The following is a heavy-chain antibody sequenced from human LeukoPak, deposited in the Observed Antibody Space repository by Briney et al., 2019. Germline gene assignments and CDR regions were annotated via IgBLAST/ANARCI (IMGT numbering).Heavy chain of an antibody. J-gene: IGHJ4*02. Sequence: SETLPLTCTVSGGSISSSSYYWGWIRQPPGKGLEWIGSIYYSGSTYYNPSLKSRVTISVDTSKNQFSLKLSSVTAADTAVYYCARQGGAVAGNYYFDYWGQGTLVTVSS. D-gene: IGHD6-19*01. CDR1: GGSISSSSYY. CDR2: IYYSGST. CDR3: ARQGGAVAGNYYFDY. V-gene: IGHV4-39*01.